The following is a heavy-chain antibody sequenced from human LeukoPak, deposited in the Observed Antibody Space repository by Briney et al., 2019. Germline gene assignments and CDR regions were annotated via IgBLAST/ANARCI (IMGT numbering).Heavy chain of an antibody. CDR1: GFTFSSYG. Sequence: GGSLRLSCVASGFTFSSYGMTWVRQAPGKGPEGGSVISSSAGSTYYADSVKGRFTISRDNSKNTLYLQMNSLRAEDTAVYYCAKGSGRGYSYGLEYWGQGTLVTVSS. V-gene: IGHV3-23*01. J-gene: IGHJ4*02. CDR3: AKGSGRGYSYGLEY. D-gene: IGHD5-18*01. CDR2: ISSSAGST.